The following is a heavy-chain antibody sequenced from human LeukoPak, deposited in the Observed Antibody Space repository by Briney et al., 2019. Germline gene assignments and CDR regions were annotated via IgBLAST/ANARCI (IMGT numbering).Heavy chain of an antibody. D-gene: IGHD5-24*01. CDR3: ARGGGSRDGYNYVDV. CDR2: ISSSGSYI. J-gene: IGHJ6*03. V-gene: IGHV3-21*01. CDR1: GFTFSNYN. Sequence: GGSLRLSCAASGFTFSNYNMNWVRQAPGKGLEWVSSISSSGSYIYYADSVKGRFTIPRGNAKNSLYLQMNSLRAEDTAVYYCARGGGSRDGYNYVDVWGKGTTVTVSS.